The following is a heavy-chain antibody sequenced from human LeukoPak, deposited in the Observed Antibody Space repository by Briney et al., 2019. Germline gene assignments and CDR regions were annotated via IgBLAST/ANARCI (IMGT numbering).Heavy chain of an antibody. Sequence: SETLSLTCAVSGYSISSGYYWGWIRQPPGKGLEWIGSIYRTGSTYYNPSFDSRVTISLDTSRNQFSLKLNSVTAADTAMYYCARGGYDGSGYYRYWGQGTLGAVSS. D-gene: IGHD3-22*01. CDR2: IYRTGST. J-gene: IGHJ4*02. V-gene: IGHV4-38-2*01. CDR1: GYSISSGYY. CDR3: ARGGYDGSGYYRY.